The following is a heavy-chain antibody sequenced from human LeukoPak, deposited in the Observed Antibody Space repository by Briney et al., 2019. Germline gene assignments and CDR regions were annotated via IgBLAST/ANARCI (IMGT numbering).Heavy chain of an antibody. Sequence: ASVQVSCKASGYTFTSYYMYWVRQDPGLGLEWIGIISHSGGSTSYAQKFQGRVTMTRDTSTSTVYMELSTVRSEDTAVYYCARDGPRIAALGEDFDYWGQGTLATVSS. CDR1: GYTFTSYY. J-gene: IGHJ4*02. V-gene: IGHV1-46*01. CDR2: ISHSGGST. D-gene: IGHD6-6*01. CDR3: ARDGPRIAALGEDFDY.